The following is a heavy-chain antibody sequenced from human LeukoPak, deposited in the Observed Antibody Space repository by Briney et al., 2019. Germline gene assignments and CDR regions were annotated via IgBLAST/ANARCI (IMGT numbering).Heavy chain of an antibody. J-gene: IGHJ4*02. CDR2: IHYSGST. CDR1: GASISSGDDY. V-gene: IGHV4-31*03. CDR3: AGGGNYFDY. Sequence: SETLSLTCTVSGASISSGDDYWSWIRQHPGKGLEWIGYIHYSGSTYYNPSLKSRVTISVDTSKNQFSPKLSSVTAADTAVYYCAGGGNYFDYWGQGTLVTVSS. D-gene: IGHD3-16*01.